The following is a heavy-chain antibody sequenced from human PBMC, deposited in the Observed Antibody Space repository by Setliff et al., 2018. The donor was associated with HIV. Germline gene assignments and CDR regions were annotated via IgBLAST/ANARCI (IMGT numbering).Heavy chain of an antibody. CDR1: GYIFTSHK. V-gene: IGHV1-69*10. J-gene: IGHJ6*02. D-gene: IGHD2-2*01. CDR3: ARGGVCTSTSCGGNYYYGMDV. CDR2: IIPILGIA. Sequence: SVKVSCKASGYIFTSHKIHWVRQAPGQGLEWMGGIIPILGIANYAQKFQGRVTITADESTSTAYMELSSLRSDDTAVYYCARGGVCTSTSCGGNYYYGMDVWGQGTTVTVSS.